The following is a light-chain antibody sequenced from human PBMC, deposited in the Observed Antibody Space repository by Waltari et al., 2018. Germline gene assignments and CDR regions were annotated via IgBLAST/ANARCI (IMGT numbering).Light chain of an antibody. CDR2: GNS. V-gene: IGLV1-40*01. Sequence: QSVLTQPPSLSGAPGRRVTISCPGSSSNIGAGYDVHWYQQPPGTAPKLLMYGNSNVPSRSLWRFVGAKSGTSASVDITGVQAEGEADYYCQSCDSSRSGSRVFGGGTKLTVL. J-gene: IGLJ2*01. CDR1: SSNIGAGYD. CDR3: QSCDSSRSGSRV.